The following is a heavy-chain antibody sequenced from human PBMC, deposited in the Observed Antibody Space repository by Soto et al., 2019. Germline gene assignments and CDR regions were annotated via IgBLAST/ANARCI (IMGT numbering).Heavy chain of an antibody. J-gene: IGHJ6*02. V-gene: IGHV3-11*05. CDR1: GFIFSDYY. CDR2: ISNSGST. CDR3: ARENYYKMDV. Sequence: QVQLVESGGGLVKPGGSLRLSCAASGFIFSDYYMTWIRQSPGKGLEWISYISNSGSTNYADSVKGRFTISIDNAKNSLYLQMDSLRAEDTAVYYCARENYYKMDVWGQGTTVTVSS.